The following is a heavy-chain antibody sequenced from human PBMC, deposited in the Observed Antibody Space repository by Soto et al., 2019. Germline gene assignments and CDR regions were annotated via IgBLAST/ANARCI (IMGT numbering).Heavy chain of an antibody. CDR3: AKKNDILTGYHNNLFVG. Sequence: EVQLLESGGGLVQPGGSLRLSCAASGFAFSSYAMSWVRQAPGKGLEWVSAISGSGGSTYYADSVKGRFTISRDNSKNTLYLQMNSLRAEDTTVYYCAKKNDILTGYHNNLFVGWGQGTLVTVSS. CDR2: ISGSGGST. D-gene: IGHD3-9*01. V-gene: IGHV3-23*01. J-gene: IGHJ4*02. CDR1: GFAFSSYA.